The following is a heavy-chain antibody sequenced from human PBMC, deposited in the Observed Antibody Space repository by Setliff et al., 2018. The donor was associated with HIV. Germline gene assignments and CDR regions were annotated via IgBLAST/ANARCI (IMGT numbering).Heavy chain of an antibody. CDR2: IIPMFGTR. V-gene: IGHV1-69*05. Sequence: SLKVSCKASGGTFSSYAINWVRQAPGQGLEWMGGIIPMFGTRNYAQKFQGRVTITTDESTSTAYMELSSLRSEDTALYYCARGQSQGYAYSGSYGAFDIWGQGTMVTVSS. J-gene: IGHJ3*02. D-gene: IGHD1-26*01. CDR3: ARGQSQGYAYSGSYGAFDI. CDR1: GGTFSSYA.